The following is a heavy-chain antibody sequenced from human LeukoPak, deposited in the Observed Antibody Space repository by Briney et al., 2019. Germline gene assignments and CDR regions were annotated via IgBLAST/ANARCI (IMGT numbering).Heavy chain of an antibody. CDR3: AKDRRYDFWSGYYFDY. CDR2: ISGSGGST. V-gene: IGHV3-23*01. J-gene: IGHJ4*02. D-gene: IGHD3-3*01. Sequence: AGGSLRLSCAASGFTFSDYAMSWVRQAPGKGLEWVSAISGSGGSTYYADSVKGRFTISRDNSKNTLYLQMNSLRAEDTAVYYCAKDRRYDFWSGYYFDYWGQGTLVTVSS. CDR1: GFTFSDYA.